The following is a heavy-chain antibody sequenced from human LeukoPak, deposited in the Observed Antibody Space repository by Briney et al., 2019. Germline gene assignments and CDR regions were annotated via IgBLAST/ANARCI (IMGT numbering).Heavy chain of an antibody. Sequence: GGSLRLSCAASGFTFSSYEMNWVRQAPGKGREWVSYISSSGSTIYYADSVKGRSTISRDNAKNSLYLQMNSLRAEDTAVYYCARARPYYYYGMDVWGQGTTVTVSS. CDR1: GFTFSSYE. J-gene: IGHJ6*02. CDR3: ARARPYYYYGMDV. CDR2: ISSSGSTI. V-gene: IGHV3-48*03.